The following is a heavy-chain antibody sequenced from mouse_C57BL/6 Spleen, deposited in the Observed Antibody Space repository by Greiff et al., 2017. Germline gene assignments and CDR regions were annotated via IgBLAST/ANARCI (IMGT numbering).Heavy chain of an antibody. CDR1: GFNIKNTY. CDR3: ARSGSSYDYFYY. J-gene: IGHJ2*01. Sequence: VQLQESVAELVRPGASVKLSCTASGFNIKNTYMHWVKQRPEQGLEWIGRIDPANGNNKYAPKFKGKATITADTSSNTAYLQLSSLTSDDTSIYSCARSGSSYDYFYYWGQGTTLTVST. V-gene: IGHV14-3*01. CDR2: IDPANGNN. D-gene: IGHD1-1*01.